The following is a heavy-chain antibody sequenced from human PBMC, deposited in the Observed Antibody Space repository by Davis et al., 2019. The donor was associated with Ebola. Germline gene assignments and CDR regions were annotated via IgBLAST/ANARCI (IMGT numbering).Heavy chain of an antibody. D-gene: IGHD3-3*01. Sequence: GESLKISCETSGYSFTDYWIGWVRQMPGKGLEWMGIIYPGDSDTRYSPSFQGQVTISADRSISTAYLQWSSLKASDTAMYYCARAPFGAIYGMDVWGQGTTVTVSS. CDR3: ARAPFGAIYGMDV. V-gene: IGHV5-51*01. CDR2: IYPGDSDT. J-gene: IGHJ6*02. CDR1: GYSFTDYW.